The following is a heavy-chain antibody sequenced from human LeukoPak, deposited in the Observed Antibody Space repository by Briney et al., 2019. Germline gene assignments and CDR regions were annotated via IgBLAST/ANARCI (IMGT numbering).Heavy chain of an antibody. CDR2: ISAYNGNT. CDR3: ASVWFGERSYYYYGMDV. CDR1: GYTFTSYG. V-gene: IGHV1-18*01. Sequence: ASVKVSCKASGYTFTSYGISWVRQAPGQGLEGMGWISAYNGNTNYAQKLQARVTMTTDTSTSTAYMELRSLRSDDTAVYYCASVWFGERSYYYYGMDVWGQGTTVTVSS. J-gene: IGHJ6*02. D-gene: IGHD3-10*01.